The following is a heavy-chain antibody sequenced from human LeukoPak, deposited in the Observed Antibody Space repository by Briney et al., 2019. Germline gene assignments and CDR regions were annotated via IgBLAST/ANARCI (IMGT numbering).Heavy chain of an antibody. D-gene: IGHD4-17*01. CDR3: ARNGDWGIFDY. CDR2: IYYSGST. J-gene: IGHJ4*02. Sequence: SETLSLTCTVSGGSISSSSYYWSWIRQPPGKGLEWIGYIYYSGSTNYNPSLKSRVTISVDTSKNQFSLKLSSVTAADTAVYYCARNGDWGIFDYWGQGTLVTVSS. CDR1: GGSISSSSYY. V-gene: IGHV4-61*05.